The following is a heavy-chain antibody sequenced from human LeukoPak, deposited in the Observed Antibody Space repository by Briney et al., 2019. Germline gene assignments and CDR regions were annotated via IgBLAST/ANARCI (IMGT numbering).Heavy chain of an antibody. CDR3: ARGIPCTSCYTHHDAFDI. CDR2: IFYSGST. J-gene: IGHJ3*02. V-gene: IGHV4-31*03. Sequence: SETLSLTCTVSGGSVSSGGYYWSWIRQHPGKGLEWTGYIFYSGSTYYNPSLKSRVNISVDTSKNQFSLKLTSVTAADTAVYYCARGIPCTSCYTHHDAFDIWGQGTMVTVSS. CDR1: GGSVSSGGYY. D-gene: IGHD2-2*02.